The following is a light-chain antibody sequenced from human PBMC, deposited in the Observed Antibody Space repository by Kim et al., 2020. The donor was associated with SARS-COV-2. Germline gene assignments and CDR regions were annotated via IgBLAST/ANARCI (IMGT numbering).Light chain of an antibody. V-gene: IGKV1-39*01. CDR1: QSISSH. J-gene: IGKJ3*01. CDR2: AAS. CDR3: QQTYSTPLT. Sequence: DIQMTQSPSSLPASVGDRVTITCRASQSISSHLNWYQQKPGKAPKLLVYAASTLQSAVPSRFSGSGSGTDFTLTISSLQPEDFATYSCQQTYSTPLTFGPGTKVDIK.